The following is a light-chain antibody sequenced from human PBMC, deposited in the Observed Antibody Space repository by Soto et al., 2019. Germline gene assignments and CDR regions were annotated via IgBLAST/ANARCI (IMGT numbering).Light chain of an antibody. J-gene: IGKJ5*01. CDR1: QNINNY. Sequence: IQMTQSPSSLSASVGDIVTITFQASQNINNYLNWYQQKPGRAPKLLIYDASNLEAGVPSRFRGSGSGTDFTFTISRLQPEDIATYYCQQYENLPTFGQGTRLEI. CDR2: DAS. CDR3: QQYENLPT. V-gene: IGKV1-33*01.